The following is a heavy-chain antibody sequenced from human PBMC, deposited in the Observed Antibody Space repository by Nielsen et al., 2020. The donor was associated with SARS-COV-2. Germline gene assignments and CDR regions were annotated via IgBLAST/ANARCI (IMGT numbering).Heavy chain of an antibody. D-gene: IGHD1-1*01. Sequence: GGSLRLSCAASGFTFNIYAMAWVRRAPGRGLQWVTGVSASGGSTYYTDSVKGRFSISRDNSKNTLYLQMHSLRVEDTAVYYCARDFGPQLEVSGAFDIWGQGTMVTVSS. CDR1: GFTFNIYA. J-gene: IGHJ3*02. CDR3: ARDFGPQLEVSGAFDI. CDR2: VSASGGST. V-gene: IGHV3-23*01.